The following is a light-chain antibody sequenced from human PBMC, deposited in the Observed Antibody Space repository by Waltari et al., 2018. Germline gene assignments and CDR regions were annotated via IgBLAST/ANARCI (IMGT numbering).Light chain of an antibody. CDR3: QQHSNLIT. CDR1: QDIGTY. CDR2: AAS. J-gene: IGKJ5*01. V-gene: IGKV1-9*01. Sequence: DIQLTQSPSFLSASVGRRVTVTCRASQDIGTYLAWYQKKPGKAPHLLIYAASSLHTGVPSRFSAGGSGTLFTLTINRLQPEDFATYYCQQHSNLITFGQGTRLEIK.